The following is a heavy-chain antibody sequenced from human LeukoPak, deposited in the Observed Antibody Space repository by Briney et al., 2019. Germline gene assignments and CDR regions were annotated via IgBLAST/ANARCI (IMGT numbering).Heavy chain of an antibody. CDR1: GFTASSNY. CDR2: IYSGGST. V-gene: IGHV3-66*01. D-gene: IGHD2/OR15-2a*01. J-gene: IGHJ6*02. CDR3: ARVSAPPYYYYGMDV. Sequence: GGSLRLSCAASGFTASSNYMSWVRQAPGKGLEWVSVIYSGGSTYYADSVKGRFTISRDNSKNTLYLQMNSLRAEDTAVYYCARVSAPPYYYYGMDVWGQGTTVTVSS.